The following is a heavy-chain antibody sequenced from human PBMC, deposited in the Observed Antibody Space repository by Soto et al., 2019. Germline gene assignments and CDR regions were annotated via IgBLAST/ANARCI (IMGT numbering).Heavy chain of an antibody. D-gene: IGHD4-17*01. J-gene: IGHJ6*02. CDR3: TRDSAYGGNYYYYGMDV. CDR1: GFTFGDYA. CDR2: IRSKAYGGTT. V-gene: IGHV3-49*03. Sequence: AGGSLRLSCTASGFTFGDYAMSWFRQAPGKGLEWVGFIRSKAYGGTTEYAASVKGRFTISRDDSKSIAYLQMNSLKTEDTAVYYCTRDSAYGGNYYYYGMDVWGQGTTVTVSS.